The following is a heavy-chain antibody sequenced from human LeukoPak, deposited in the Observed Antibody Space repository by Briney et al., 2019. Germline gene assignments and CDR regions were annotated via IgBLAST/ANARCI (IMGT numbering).Heavy chain of an antibody. CDR3: AKDEGSGWYDWFDP. J-gene: IGHJ5*02. Sequence: GGSLRLSCAASGFTFSSYRMHWVRQARGKGLEWVEFIRYDGSNKYYADSVKGRFTISRDNSKNTLYLQMNSLRAEDTAVYYCAKDEGSGWYDWFDPWGQGTLVTVSS. V-gene: IGHV3-30*02. CDR2: IRYDGSNK. CDR1: GFTFSSYR. D-gene: IGHD6-19*01.